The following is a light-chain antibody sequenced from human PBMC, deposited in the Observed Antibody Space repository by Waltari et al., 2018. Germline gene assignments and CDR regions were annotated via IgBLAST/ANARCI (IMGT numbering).Light chain of an antibody. J-gene: IGKJ1*01. CDR1: QAINGW. CDR3: QQYLLFWT. Sequence: DIQMTQSPSTLSASVGDRVTITCRASQAINGWLAWYQQKPGRAPELLIHDASTLESGGPPRFSGSGSGTEFTRTISSVQPEDVATYYCQQYLLFWTFGQGTRVEIK. CDR2: DAS. V-gene: IGKV1-5*01.